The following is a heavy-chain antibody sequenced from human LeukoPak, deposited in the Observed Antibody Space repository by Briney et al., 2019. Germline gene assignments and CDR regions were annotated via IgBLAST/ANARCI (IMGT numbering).Heavy chain of an antibody. V-gene: IGHV4-39*01. CDR1: GGPISSSSYY. CDR2: IYYSGST. CDR3: ARIPVVDDAFDI. D-gene: IGHD4-23*01. Sequence: PSETLSLTCSVSGGPISSSSYYWGWIRQPPGKGLEWIGSIYYSGSTYYNPSLKSRVTISVDTSKSQFSLKLSSVTAADTAVYYCARIPVVDDAFDIWGQGTMVTVSS. J-gene: IGHJ3*02.